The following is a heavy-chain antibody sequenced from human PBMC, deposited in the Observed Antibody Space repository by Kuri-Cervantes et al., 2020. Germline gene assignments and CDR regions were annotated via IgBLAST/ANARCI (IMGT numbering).Heavy chain of an antibody. D-gene: IGHD3-10*01. CDR3: ARGDAWSGDY. V-gene: IGHV3-69-1*01. Sequence: GESLKISCVASEFTFSNSAMSWVRQAPGKGLEWVSAIGTGGDTYYADSVKGRFTISRDNAKNSLYLQMNSLRAEDTAVYYCARGDAWSGDYWGQGTLVTVSS. CDR2: IGTGGDT. J-gene: IGHJ4*02. CDR1: EFTFSNSA.